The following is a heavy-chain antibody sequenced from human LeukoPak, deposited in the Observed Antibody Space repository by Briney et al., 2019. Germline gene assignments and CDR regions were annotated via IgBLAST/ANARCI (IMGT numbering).Heavy chain of an antibody. CDR3: ARDGSWELWSEAFDI. Sequence: GGSLRLSCAASGFTFSSYWMSWVRQAPGKGLEWVANIKQDGSEKYFVDSVKGRFTISRDNAKNSLSLQMHSLRAEDTAVYYCARDGSWELWSEAFDIWGQGTMVTVSS. CDR1: GFTFSSYW. D-gene: IGHD1-26*01. V-gene: IGHV3-7*01. J-gene: IGHJ3*02. CDR2: IKQDGSEK.